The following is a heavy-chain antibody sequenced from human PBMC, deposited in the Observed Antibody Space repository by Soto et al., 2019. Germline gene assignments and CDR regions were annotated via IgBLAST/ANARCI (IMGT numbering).Heavy chain of an antibody. Sequence: PSETLSLTCTVSGGSISSYYWNWIRQPPGKGLEWIGYIHYSGSTNYNPSLKSRVTISVDTSNNQFSLKLSSVTAADTAVYYCATARFSPMIRGVIMFDPWGQGTLVTVSS. V-gene: IGHV4-59*01. CDR2: IHYSGST. CDR3: ATARFSPMIRGVIMFDP. J-gene: IGHJ5*02. D-gene: IGHD3-10*01. CDR1: GGSISSYY.